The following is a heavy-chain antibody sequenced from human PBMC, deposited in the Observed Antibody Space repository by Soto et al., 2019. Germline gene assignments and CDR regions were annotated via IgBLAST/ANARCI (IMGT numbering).Heavy chain of an antibody. Sequence: PGGSLRLSCAASGFTFSNYAIHWVRQAPGKGLEWVAVLSFDGNNIHYADSVKGRFTVSRDNSKNTLFLQMNRLRTEDTALYYCARGPIGDAATVTNYFDYWGQGTLVTVSS. J-gene: IGHJ4*02. CDR1: GFTFSNYA. V-gene: IGHV3-30-3*01. CDR3: ARGPIGDAATVTNYFDY. CDR2: LSFDGNNI. D-gene: IGHD5-18*01.